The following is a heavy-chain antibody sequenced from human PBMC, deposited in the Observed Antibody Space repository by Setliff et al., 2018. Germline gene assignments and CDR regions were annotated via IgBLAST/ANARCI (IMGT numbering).Heavy chain of an antibody. J-gene: IGHJ5*02. CDR2: IYHSGST. CDR1: GYSISSGYY. Sequence: SETLSLTCAVSGYSISSGYYWGWIRQPPGKGLEWIGSIYHSGSTYYNPSLKSRVTISVDTSKNQFSLKLSSVTAADTAVYYCARRNGEKLDPWGPGTLVTVSS. CDR3: ARRNGEKLDP. V-gene: IGHV4-38-2*01.